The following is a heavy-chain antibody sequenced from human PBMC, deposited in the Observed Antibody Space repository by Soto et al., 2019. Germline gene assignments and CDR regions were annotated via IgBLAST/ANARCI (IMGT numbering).Heavy chain of an antibody. CDR1: GYTFTSYG. J-gene: IGHJ3*02. CDR2: ISAYNGNT. Sequence: ASVKVSCKASGYTFTSYGISWVRQAPGQGLEWMGWISAYNGNTNYAQKLQGRVTMTTDTSTSTAYMELRSLRSDDTAVHYCASAGITMVRGVIHLDAFDIWGQGTMVTVSS. CDR3: ASAGITMVRGVIHLDAFDI. V-gene: IGHV1-18*01. D-gene: IGHD3-10*01.